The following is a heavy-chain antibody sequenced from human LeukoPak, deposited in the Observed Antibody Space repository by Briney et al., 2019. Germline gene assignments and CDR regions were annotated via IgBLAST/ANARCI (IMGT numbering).Heavy chain of an antibody. D-gene: IGHD6-6*01. J-gene: IGHJ4*02. V-gene: IGHV1-69*04. CDR2: IIPILGIA. CDR3: ARGRSLTTSPDY. CDR1: GGTFSSYA. Sequence: SVKVSCKASGGTFSSYAISWVRQAPGQGLEWMGRIIPILGIANYAQKFQGRVTITADKSTSTAYMELSSLRSDDTAVYYCARGRSLTTSPDYWGQGTLVTVSS.